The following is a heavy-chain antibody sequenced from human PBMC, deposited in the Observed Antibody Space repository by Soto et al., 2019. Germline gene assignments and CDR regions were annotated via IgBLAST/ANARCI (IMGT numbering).Heavy chain of an antibody. V-gene: IGHV4-59*01. CDR2: ISHSGLR. CDR1: GVSISSGY. D-gene: IGHD2-2*01. Sequence: SATLTLTCIVSGVSISSGYCTWIQQSPGKGLEWIGYISHSGLRHYRASLQSRLTMSVETSKNQFSLNLTSVTAADTAIYYCATSNTTCPGCYSWGQGTLVTVSS. J-gene: IGHJ5*02. CDR3: ATSNTTCPGCYS.